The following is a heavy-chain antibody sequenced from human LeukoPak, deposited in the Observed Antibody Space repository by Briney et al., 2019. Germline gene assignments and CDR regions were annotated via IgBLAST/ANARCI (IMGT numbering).Heavy chain of an antibody. Sequence: GGSLRLSCAASGFTFSSYGMSWVRQAPGKGLEWVSGISGSGGNTYYADSVKGRSTISRDNSKNTLYLQMNSLRAEDTAVYFCAKPPGLRRPDPWGQGTLVTVFS. CDR3: AKPPGLRRPDP. V-gene: IGHV3-23*01. CDR1: GFTFSSYG. CDR2: ISGSGGNT. D-gene: IGHD5-12*01. J-gene: IGHJ5*02.